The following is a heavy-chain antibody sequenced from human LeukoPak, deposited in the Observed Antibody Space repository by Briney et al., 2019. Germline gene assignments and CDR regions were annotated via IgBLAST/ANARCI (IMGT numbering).Heavy chain of an antibody. CDR2: INHSGST. Sequence: SETLSLTCAVYGGSFSGYYWSWIRQPPGKGLEWIGEINHSGSTNYNPSLKSRVTISVDTSKNQFSLKLSSVTAADTAVYYCARGVRHTRSFGYWGQGTLVTVSS. CDR3: ARGVRHTRSFGY. D-gene: IGHD1-1*01. V-gene: IGHV4-34*01. J-gene: IGHJ4*02. CDR1: GGSFSGYY.